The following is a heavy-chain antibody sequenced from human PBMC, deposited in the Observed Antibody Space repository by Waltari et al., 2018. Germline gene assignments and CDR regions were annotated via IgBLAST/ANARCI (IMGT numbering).Heavy chain of an antibody. V-gene: IGHV3-48*02. D-gene: IGHD5-18*01. CDR1: GFKLRGFR. J-gene: IGHJ4*02. Sequence: LESGGGLTEPGASLRLSCEASGFKLRGFRMDWVRQAPGKGPEWVAFIGVDGSPIYYADSVRGRFTISRDNAKNVVHLQMNNLRHEDTAVYYCARVEYSYGPYCFDSWGQGTPVTVSS. CDR3: ARVEYSYGPYCFDS. CDR2: IGVDGSPI.